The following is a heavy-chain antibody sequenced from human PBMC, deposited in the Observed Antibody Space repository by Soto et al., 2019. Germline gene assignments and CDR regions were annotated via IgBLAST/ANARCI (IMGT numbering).Heavy chain of an antibody. D-gene: IGHD3-3*01. CDR2: IYNGGST. CDR1: GDSVSSVGFH. CDR3: ARAPVGLDTISYFDY. V-gene: IGHV4-30-4*01. J-gene: IGHJ4*02. Sequence: SETLSLTCTVSGDSVSSVGFHWAWLRRPPGKGLEWIGYIYNGGSTYYRPSLESRMHVSLDATRNHYSLRLTSVTAADTAVYFCARAPVGLDTISYFDYWGQGKLVTVSS.